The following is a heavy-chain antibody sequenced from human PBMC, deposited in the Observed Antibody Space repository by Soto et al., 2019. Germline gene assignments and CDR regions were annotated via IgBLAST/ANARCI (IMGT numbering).Heavy chain of an antibody. CDR1: GGSISSDSYY. CDR2: ISYSGST. Sequence: PSETLSLTCTVSGGSISSDSYYWGWIRQSPEKGLEWIASISYSGSTYYNPTLKSRLIISVDTSKSHFSLNLSSMTAADTAVYYCARWVEVSLDYFDSWGQGTPVTVSS. J-gene: IGHJ4*02. V-gene: IGHV4-39*07. D-gene: IGHD2-15*01. CDR3: ARWVEVSLDYFDS.